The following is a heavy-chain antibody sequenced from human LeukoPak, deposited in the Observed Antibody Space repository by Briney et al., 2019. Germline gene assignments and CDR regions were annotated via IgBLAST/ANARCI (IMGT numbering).Heavy chain of an antibody. Sequence: PGGSLRLSCAASGFTFSSYWMSWVRQAPGKGLEWVAVIAYDGSNKYSADSLKGRLTISRDNSNNTLYLQMSNLRTEDTAVYYCAKYSAAGAYDRHSEFDYWGQGALVTVSS. CDR1: GFTFSSYW. D-gene: IGHD3-22*01. J-gene: IGHJ4*02. CDR3: AKYSAAGAYDRHSEFDY. V-gene: IGHV3-30*18. CDR2: IAYDGSNK.